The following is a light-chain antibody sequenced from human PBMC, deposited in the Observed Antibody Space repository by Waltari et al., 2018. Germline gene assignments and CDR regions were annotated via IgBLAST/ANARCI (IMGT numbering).Light chain of an antibody. Sequence: EIVLTQSPATLSVSPGRRATLPCRASQSVRSNLAWYQQKPGQAPRPLIYGATTRATGIPARFSGSGSGTDFTLTISSLQSEDFAVYYCQQYNNWPPVFTFGPGTKVDIK. CDR3: QQYNNWPPVFT. CDR1: QSVRSN. V-gene: IGKV3-15*01. CDR2: GAT. J-gene: IGKJ3*01.